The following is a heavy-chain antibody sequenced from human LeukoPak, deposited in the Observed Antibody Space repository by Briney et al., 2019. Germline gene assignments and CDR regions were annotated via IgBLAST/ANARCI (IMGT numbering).Heavy chain of an antibody. CDR2: ISYDGSHE. CDR1: GFTFSTSG. D-gene: IGHD5-24*01. CDR3: AKARPDMATNPIFAS. J-gene: IGHJ4*02. V-gene: IGHV3-30*18. Sequence: GGSLRLSCAVFGFTFSTSGMHWVRQAPGKGLEWVAVISYDGSHESYADSVKGRFTISRDNAKNTLYLQMNSLRPEDTAVYNCAKARPDMATNPIFASWGQGTLVTVSS.